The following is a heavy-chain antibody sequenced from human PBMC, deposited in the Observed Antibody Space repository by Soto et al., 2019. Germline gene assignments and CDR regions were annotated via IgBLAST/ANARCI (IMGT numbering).Heavy chain of an antibody. J-gene: IGHJ6*02. Sequence: QVQLVESGGGVVQPGRSLRLSCAASGFTFSSYGMHWVRQAPGKGLEWVAIISYDGSNKYYADSVKGRFTISRDNSKNTLYLQMNSLRAEDTAVYYCAKAISWVGGTHYYGMDVWGQGTTVTVSS. D-gene: IGHD3-16*01. CDR3: AKAISWVGGTHYYGMDV. V-gene: IGHV3-30*18. CDR2: ISYDGSNK. CDR1: GFTFSSYG.